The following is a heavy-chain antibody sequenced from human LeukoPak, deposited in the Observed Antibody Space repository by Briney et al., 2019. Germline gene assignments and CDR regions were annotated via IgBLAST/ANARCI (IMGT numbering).Heavy chain of an antibody. Sequence: SETLSLTCTVSGVSVSSGSYYWSWIRQPPGKGLEWIGYIYYSGGTNYNPSLKSRVTMSVDTSKNQFSLRLSSVTAADTAMYYCARVVGCSSTTCAKMSDHWGQGTLVSVSS. D-gene: IGHD2-2*01. CDR3: ARVVGCSSTTCAKMSDH. J-gene: IGHJ4*02. V-gene: IGHV4-61*01. CDR1: GVSVSSGSYY. CDR2: IYYSGGT.